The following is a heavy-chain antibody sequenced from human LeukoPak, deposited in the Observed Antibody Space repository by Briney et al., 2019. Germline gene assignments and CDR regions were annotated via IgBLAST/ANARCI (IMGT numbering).Heavy chain of an antibody. CDR1: GGSTSSHY. Sequence: SETLSLTCTVSGGSTSSHYWSWIRQPPGKGLEWIGYIYYSGSTNYNPSLKSRVTISVDTSKNQFSLKLSSVTAADTAVYYCARGGGYSSSWYFSWFDPWGQGTLVTVSS. V-gene: IGHV4-59*11. CDR3: ARGGGYSSSWYFSWFDP. J-gene: IGHJ5*02. D-gene: IGHD6-13*01. CDR2: IYYSGST.